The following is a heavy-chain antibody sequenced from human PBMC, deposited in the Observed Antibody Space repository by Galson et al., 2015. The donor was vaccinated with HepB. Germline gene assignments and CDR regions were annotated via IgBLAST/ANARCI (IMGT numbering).Heavy chain of an antibody. CDR2: IMPLFGTP. Sequence: SVKVSCKASGGTDTYYTIAWVRQAPGQGLEWMGGIMPLFGTPNYAKKFQGRVAITADDSTSTAYMELSSLRFEDTAMYYCARELPPRPGLDVWGQGTTVTVSS. D-gene: IGHD5-18*01. CDR3: ARELPPRPGLDV. CDR1: GGTDTYYT. V-gene: IGHV1-69*13. J-gene: IGHJ6*02.